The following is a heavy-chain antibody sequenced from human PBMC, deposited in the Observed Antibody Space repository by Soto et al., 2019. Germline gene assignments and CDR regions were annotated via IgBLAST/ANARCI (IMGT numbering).Heavy chain of an antibody. CDR3: AKERYYGSGSFRARKSAFDY. CDR1: GFTFSSYA. D-gene: IGHD3-10*01. J-gene: IGHJ4*02. CDR2: ISGSGGST. V-gene: IGHV3-23*01. Sequence: GGSLRLSCAASGFTFSSYAMSWVRQAPGKGLEWVSAISGSGGSTYYADSVKGRFTISRDNSKNTLYLQMNSLRAEDTAVYYCAKERYYGSGSFRARKSAFDYWGQGTLVTVSS.